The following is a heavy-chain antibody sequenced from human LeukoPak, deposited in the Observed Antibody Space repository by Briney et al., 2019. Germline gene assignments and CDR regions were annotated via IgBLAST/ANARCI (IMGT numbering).Heavy chain of an antibody. CDR3: ARDHIAVAGKGAAFDI. CDR1: GFTFSSYA. V-gene: IGHV3-23*01. CDR2: ISGSGGST. Sequence: GGSLRLSCAASGFTFSSYAMSWVRQAPGKGLEWVSAISGSGGSTYYADSVKGRFTISRDNSKNTLYLQMNSLRAEDTAVYYCARDHIAVAGKGAAFDIWGQGTMVTVSS. D-gene: IGHD6-19*01. J-gene: IGHJ3*02.